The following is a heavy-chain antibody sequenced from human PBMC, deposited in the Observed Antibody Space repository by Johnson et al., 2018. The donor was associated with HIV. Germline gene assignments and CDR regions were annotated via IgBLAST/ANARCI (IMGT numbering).Heavy chain of an antibody. Sequence: QVQLVESGGGVVQPGRSLRLSCAASGFTFSNFALHWVRQAPGKGLEWVAIISYDGNNTYYANSVKRRLTISRDNSKNTLYLQLDNLRTEDTAVYYCAKGLTIFGVDIHDGFDMWGQGTMVTVSS. CDR3: AKGLTIFGVDIHDGFDM. D-gene: IGHD3-3*01. CDR1: GFTFSNFA. J-gene: IGHJ3*02. CDR2: ISYDGNNT. V-gene: IGHV3-30-3*01.